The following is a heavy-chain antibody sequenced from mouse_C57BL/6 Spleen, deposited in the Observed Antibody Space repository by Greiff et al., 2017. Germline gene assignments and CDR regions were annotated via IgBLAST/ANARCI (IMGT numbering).Heavy chain of an antibody. V-gene: IGHV5-6*02. J-gene: IGHJ1*03. Sequence: DVMLVESGGDLVKPGGSLKLSCAASGFTFSSYGMSWVRQTPDKRLEWVATISSGGSYTYYPDSVKGRFTISRDNAKNTLYLQMSSLKSEDTAMYYCAITTVVRRYFDVWGTGTTVTVSS. D-gene: IGHD1-1*01. CDR1: GFTFSSYG. CDR3: AITTVVRRYFDV. CDR2: ISSGGSYT.